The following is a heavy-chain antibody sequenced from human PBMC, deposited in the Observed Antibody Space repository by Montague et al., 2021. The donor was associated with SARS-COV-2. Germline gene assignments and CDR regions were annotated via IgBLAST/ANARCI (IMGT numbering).Heavy chain of an antibody. CDR2: INQSGST. J-gene: IGHJ4*02. CDR1: GGSFSGFQ. Sequence: SETLSLTCALYGGSFSGFQWSWIRQSPGKGLEWIGEINQSGSTNYDVSLKSRLTMSLDMSKNQVSLKLSSVTAADTAVYYCATSSSRSYYVGLDYWGQGTLVTVTS. V-gene: IGHV4-34*01. CDR3: ATSSSRSYYVGLDY. D-gene: IGHD3-10*01.